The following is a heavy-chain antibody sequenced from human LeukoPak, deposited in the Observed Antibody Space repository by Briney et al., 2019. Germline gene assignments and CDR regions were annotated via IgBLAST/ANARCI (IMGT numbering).Heavy chain of an antibody. J-gene: IGHJ5*02. V-gene: IGHV4-30-2*01. Sequence: PSQTLSLTCTVSGVSISSGGYCWSWLRQPPGKGLEWIGYIYHSGSTYYNPSLKSRVTISVDRSKNQFSLKLSSVTAADTAVYYCARGRYSSNPDDWFDPWGQGTLVTVSS. CDR2: IYHSGST. D-gene: IGHD6-13*01. CDR3: ARGRYSSNPDDWFDP. CDR1: GVSISSGGYC.